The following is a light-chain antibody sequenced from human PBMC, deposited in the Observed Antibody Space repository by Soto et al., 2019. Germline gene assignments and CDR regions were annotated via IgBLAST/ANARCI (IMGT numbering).Light chain of an antibody. J-gene: IGKJ2*01. Sequence: DIQMTQSPSSLSASVGDRVTITCQASQDISNYLNWYQQKPGKAPKLLIYDASNLETGVPSRFSGSGSGTDFTLTISSLQPEDIATYYCQQCDTLPYTFGQGTKLEIK. CDR2: DAS. CDR1: QDISNY. CDR3: QQCDTLPYT. V-gene: IGKV1-33*01.